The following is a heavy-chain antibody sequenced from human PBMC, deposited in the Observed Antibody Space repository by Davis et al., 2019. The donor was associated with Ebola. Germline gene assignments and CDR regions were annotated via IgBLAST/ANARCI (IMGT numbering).Heavy chain of an antibody. CDR1: GFTVSSNY. CDR2: IYSGGST. Sequence: GESLKISCAASGFTVSSNYMSWVRQAPGKGLEWVSVIYSGGSTYYADSVKGRFTISRDNSKNTLYLQMNSLRAEDTAVYYCAKDWDRGYYFDYWGQGTLVTVSS. CDR3: AKDWDRGYYFDY. D-gene: IGHD1-26*01. V-gene: IGHV3-53*01. J-gene: IGHJ4*02.